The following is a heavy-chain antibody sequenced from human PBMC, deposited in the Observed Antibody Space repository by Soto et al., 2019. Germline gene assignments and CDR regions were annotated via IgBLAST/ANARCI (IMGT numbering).Heavy chain of an antibody. J-gene: IGHJ4*02. CDR1: SGSLSGYY. V-gene: IGHV4-34*01. Sequence: SETLSLTCSLYSGSLSGYYWSWIRQPPGKGLEWIGEISPSGTTNYSPSLKSRVSISVDTSKNQFSLNLTSLTAADTAVYYCARAPKVSGSAQTRPDFWGQGSLVTVSS. CDR2: ISPSGTT. CDR3: ARAPKVSGSAQTRPDF. D-gene: IGHD6-6*01.